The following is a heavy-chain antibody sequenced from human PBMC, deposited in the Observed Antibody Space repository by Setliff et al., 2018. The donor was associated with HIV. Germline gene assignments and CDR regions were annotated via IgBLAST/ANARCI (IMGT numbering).Heavy chain of an antibody. CDR1: GVSISNYY. Sequence: SETLSLTCTVSGVSISNYYWSWIRQPAGKGLEWIGRIYTSGSTNYNPSLKSRVTISADTSKNQFSLQLRSVTAADTAVYYCARHLHPRYGMDVWGQGTTVTVSS. CDR3: ARHLHPRYGMDV. V-gene: IGHV4-4*07. J-gene: IGHJ6*02. CDR2: IYTSGST.